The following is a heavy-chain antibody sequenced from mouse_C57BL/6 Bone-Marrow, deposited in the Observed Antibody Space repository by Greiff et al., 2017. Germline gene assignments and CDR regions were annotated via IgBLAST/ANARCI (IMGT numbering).Heavy chain of an antibody. J-gene: IGHJ2*01. CDR3: ARQGLYYCDY. CDR1: GFTFSDYY. CDR2: ISNGGGST. V-gene: IGHV5-12*01. Sequence: EVQLVESGGGLVQPGGSLKLSCAASGFTFSDYYMYWVRQTPEKRLEWVAYISNGGGSTYYPDTVKGRFTISRDNAKNTLYLQMSRLKSEDTAMYYCARQGLYYCDYWGQGTTLTVSS.